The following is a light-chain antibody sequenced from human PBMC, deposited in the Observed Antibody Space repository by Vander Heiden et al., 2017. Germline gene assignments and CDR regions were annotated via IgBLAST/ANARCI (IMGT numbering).Light chain of an antibody. CDR1: QSISSW. Sequence: DIQMTQFPSTLSASVGDRVTITCRASQSISSWLAWYQQKPGKAPKLLIYDASSLESGVPSRFSGSGSGTEFTLTISSLQPDDFATYYCQQYNSYSPAFGQGTKVEIE. CDR2: DAS. J-gene: IGKJ1*01. V-gene: IGKV1-5*01. CDR3: QQYNSYSPA.